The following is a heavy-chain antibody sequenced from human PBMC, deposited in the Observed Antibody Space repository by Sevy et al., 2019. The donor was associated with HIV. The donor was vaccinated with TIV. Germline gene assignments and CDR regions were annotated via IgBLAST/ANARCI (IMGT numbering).Heavy chain of an antibody. V-gene: IGHV3-21*01. CDR3: ARDSECRPALGGAYFDY. CDR2: ISSSSSYI. CDR1: GFTFSSYS. Sequence: GGSLRLSCAASGFTFSSYSMNWVRQAPGKGLEWVSSISSSSSYIYYADSVKGRFTISRDNAKNSLYLQMNSLRAEDTAVYYCARDSECRPALGGAYFDYWGQGTLVTVSS. J-gene: IGHJ4*02. D-gene: IGHD2-2*01.